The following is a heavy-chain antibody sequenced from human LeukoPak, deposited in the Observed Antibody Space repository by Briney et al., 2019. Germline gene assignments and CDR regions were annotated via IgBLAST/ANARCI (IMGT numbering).Heavy chain of an antibody. CDR2: INHSGST. J-gene: IGHJ4*02. CDR1: GGSFSGYY. Sequence: PSETLSLTCAVYGGSFSGYYLSWIRQPPGKGLEWIGEINHSGSTNYNPSLKSRVTISVDTSKNQFSLKLSSVTAADTAVYYCARTHCSSTSCYGSRAYYFDYWGQGTLVTVSS. CDR3: ARTHCSSTSCYGSRAYYFDY. V-gene: IGHV4-34*01. D-gene: IGHD2-2*01.